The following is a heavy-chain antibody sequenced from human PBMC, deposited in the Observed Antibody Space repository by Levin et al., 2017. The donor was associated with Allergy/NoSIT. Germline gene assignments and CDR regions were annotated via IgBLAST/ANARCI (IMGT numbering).Heavy chain of an antibody. V-gene: IGHV1-69*01. Sequence: FVKVSCKASGGTFSSNALNWVRQAPGQGLEWMVFFLSFFFPSSSSPPSPCRVSITSDESTGTAYMELSSLRSEDTAMYYCTMEANIVVLPAAGDSFDIWGQGTMVTVSS. CDR3: TMEANIVVLPAAGDSFDI. CDR1: GGTFSSNA. D-gene: IGHD2-2*01. CDR2: FLSFFFPS. J-gene: IGHJ3*02.